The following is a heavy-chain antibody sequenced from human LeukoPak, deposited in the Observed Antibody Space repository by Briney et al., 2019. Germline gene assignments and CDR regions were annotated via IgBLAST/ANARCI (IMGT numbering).Heavy chain of an antibody. J-gene: IGHJ4*02. CDR3: ARQVDDSSGYYTNYFDY. Sequence: SETLSLTSTVSGVSISSSSYSWRWTRQPPGKGLEWIGSIYYSGCTHYNQSRKSRATVSLDTSTNQFFMKLSSVTAADTAVYYCARQVDDSSGYYTNYFDYWGEGTLVTVSS. CDR1: GVSISSSSYS. D-gene: IGHD3-22*01. V-gene: IGHV4-39*01. CDR2: IYYSGCT.